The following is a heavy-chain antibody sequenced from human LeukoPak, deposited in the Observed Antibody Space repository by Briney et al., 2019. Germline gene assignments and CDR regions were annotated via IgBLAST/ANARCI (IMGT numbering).Heavy chain of an antibody. D-gene: IGHD6-19*01. V-gene: IGHV5-51*01. J-gene: IGHJ3*02. CDR1: GYSFTSYW. CDR3: ASCSSGWSPSNAFDI. Sequence: GESLKISCKGSGYSFTSYWIGWVRHMHEKDLEWVGIIYPGDSDTRYSPSFQGQVTISADKSISTAYLQWSSLKASDTAMYYCASCSSGWSPSNAFDIWGQGTMVTVSS. CDR2: IYPGDSDT.